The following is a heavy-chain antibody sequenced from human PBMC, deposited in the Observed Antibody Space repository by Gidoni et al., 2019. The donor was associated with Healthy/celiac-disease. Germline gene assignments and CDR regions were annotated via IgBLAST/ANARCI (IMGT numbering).Heavy chain of an antibody. CDR3: ARDRGDYYFDY. CDR2: ISYDGSNK. CDR1: GFTFSSYA. Sequence: QVQLVESGGGVVQPGRSLRLSCAASGFTFSSYAMHWVRQAPGKGLEWVAVISYDGSNKYYADSVKGRFTISRDNSKNTLYLQMNSLRAEDTAVYYCARDRGDYYFDYWGQGTLVTVPS. V-gene: IGHV3-30*01. D-gene: IGHD2-21*02. J-gene: IGHJ4*02.